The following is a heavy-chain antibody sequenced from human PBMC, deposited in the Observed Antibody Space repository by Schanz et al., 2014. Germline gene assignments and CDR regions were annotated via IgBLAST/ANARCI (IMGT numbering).Heavy chain of an antibody. CDR3: AKDSTHIDIVLVPTAIDY. J-gene: IGHJ4*02. Sequence: DLVESGGGLIQRGESLRLSCSASGFSFSSYSMNWVRQAPGKGLEWVSDISSGSSYANYADSVKGRFTISRDNSKNTLYLHMNTLRSEDTAVYYCAKDSTHIDIVLVPTAIDYWGQGTLVTVSS. CDR2: ISSGSSYA. V-gene: IGHV3-48*01. CDR1: GFSFSSYS. D-gene: IGHD2-2*01.